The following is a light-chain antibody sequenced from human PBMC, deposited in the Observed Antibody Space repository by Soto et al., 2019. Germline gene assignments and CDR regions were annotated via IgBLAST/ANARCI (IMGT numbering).Light chain of an antibody. V-gene: IGLV2-8*01. Sequence: QLVLTQPPSASGSPGQSVTISCTGSSNDVGGYNYVSWYQQHPGKAPKLMIYEVNKRPSGVPDRFSGSKSGNMASLTVSGLQADDEADYYCSSYAGSTNYVFGTGTQLTVL. CDR3: SSYAGSTNYV. J-gene: IGLJ1*01. CDR1: SNDVGGYNY. CDR2: EVN.